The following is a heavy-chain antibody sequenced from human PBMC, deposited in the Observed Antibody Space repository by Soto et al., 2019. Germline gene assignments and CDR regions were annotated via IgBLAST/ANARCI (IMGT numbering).Heavy chain of an antibody. CDR2: IYSGDRT. CDR1: GYSVSVNY. V-gene: IGHV3-53*01. Sequence: GGSLRLSCAASGYSVSVNYMSWVRQAPGERLECVSVIYSGDRTDYADSVKGRFTISRDISTNTLFLQMNSLRPEDTAVYYCAGDGGSSKIYFWGQGTQVTVSS. J-gene: IGHJ4*02. CDR3: AGDGGSSKIYF. D-gene: IGHD1-26*01.